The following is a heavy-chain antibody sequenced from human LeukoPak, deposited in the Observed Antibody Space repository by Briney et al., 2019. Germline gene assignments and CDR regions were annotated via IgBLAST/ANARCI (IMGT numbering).Heavy chain of an antibody. J-gene: IGHJ4*02. V-gene: IGHV3-30*02. CDR1: GFTFSSYG. Sequence: PGGSLRLSCAASGFTFSSYGMHWVRQAPGKGLEWVAFIRYDGSNKYYADSVRGRFTISRDNSKNTLYLQMNSLRAEDTAVYYCVKAPLDWELLPYYWGQGTLVTVSS. CDR2: IRYDGSNK. CDR3: VKAPLDWELLPYY. D-gene: IGHD1-26*01.